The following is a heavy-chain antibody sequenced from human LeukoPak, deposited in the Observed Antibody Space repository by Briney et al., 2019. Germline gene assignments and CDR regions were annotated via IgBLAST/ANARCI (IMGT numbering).Heavy chain of an antibody. CDR2: IIPIFGTA. D-gene: IGHD4-23*01. CDR3: AREEVATVVTPGAFDI. J-gene: IGHJ3*02. V-gene: IGHV1-69*05. Sequence: TSVKVSCKASGGTFSSYAISWVRQAPGQGLEWMGGIIPIFGTANYAQKFQGRVTITTDESTSTAYMELSSLRSEDMAVYYCAREEVATVVTPGAFDIWGQGTMVTVSS. CDR1: GGTFSSYA.